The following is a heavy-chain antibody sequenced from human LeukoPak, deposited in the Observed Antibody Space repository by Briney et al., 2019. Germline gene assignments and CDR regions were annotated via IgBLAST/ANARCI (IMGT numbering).Heavy chain of an antibody. D-gene: IGHD3-10*01. J-gene: IGHJ4*02. CDR2: IYHSGST. V-gene: IGHV4-38-2*02. Sequence: PSETLSLTCAVSGYSISSGYYWGWIRQPPGKGLEWIGSIYHSGSTYYNPSLKSRVTISVDTSKNQFSLKLSSVTAADTAVYYGARDRWFGELAPLDYWGQGTLVTVSS. CDR3: ARDRWFGELAPLDY. CDR1: GYSISSGYY.